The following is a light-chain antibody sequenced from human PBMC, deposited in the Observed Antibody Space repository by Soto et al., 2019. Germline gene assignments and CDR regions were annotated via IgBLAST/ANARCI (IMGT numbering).Light chain of an antibody. CDR2: EVS. CDR1: SSDVGGYNY. V-gene: IGLV2-14*01. CDR3: SSYTSSSTRYYWV. J-gene: IGLJ3*02. Sequence: QSALTHPASVSGSPGQSITISCTGTSSDVGGYNYVSWYQQHPGKAPKLMIYEVSNRPSGVSNRFSGSKSGNTASLTISGLQAEDEADYYCSSYTSSSTRYYWVFGGGTQRPS.